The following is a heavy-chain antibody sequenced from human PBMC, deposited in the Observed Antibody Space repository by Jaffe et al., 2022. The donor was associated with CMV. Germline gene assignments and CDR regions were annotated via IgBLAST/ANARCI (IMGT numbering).Heavy chain of an antibody. CDR1: GFTVSDNY. Sequence: EVQLVESGGGLVQPGGSLRLSCAVSGFTVSDNYMTWVRQAPGKGLEWVSVFYSGGSTYHADSLKDRVTISRDTSKNTLYLQMSSLRAEDTGVYYCARVPPAFCGVDCLVFDYWGQGALVTVSS. D-gene: IGHD2-21*02. V-gene: IGHV3-66*01. CDR2: FYSGGST. J-gene: IGHJ4*02. CDR3: ARVPPAFCGVDCLVFDY.